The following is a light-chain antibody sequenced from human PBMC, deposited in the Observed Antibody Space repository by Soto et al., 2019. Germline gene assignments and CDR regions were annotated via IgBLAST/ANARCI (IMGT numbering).Light chain of an antibody. J-gene: IGKJ5*01. V-gene: IGKV3-11*01. Sequence: EIVLTLSPSTVCLSQGERATLSCRASQSVDNYLAWYQQKPGQGPRLLIYDVSNRATGIPARFSGSGSGTDFTLTISSLEPGDFAIYYCQQRTEWQVTFGQGTRLQIK. CDR1: QSVDNY. CDR3: QQRTEWQVT. CDR2: DVS.